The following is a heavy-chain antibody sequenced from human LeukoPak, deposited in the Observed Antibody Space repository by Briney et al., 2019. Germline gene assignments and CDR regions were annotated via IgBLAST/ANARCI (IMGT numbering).Heavy chain of an antibody. CDR3: VSGYCSSTSTRFAY. V-gene: IGHV3-64D*06. J-gene: IGHJ4*02. CDR1: GFTFSSCG. CDR2: MTSNGGST. Sequence: AGGSLRLSCSASGFTFSSCGMHWVRQAPGKGLEYVSSMTSNGGSTYYADSVKGRFTISRDNSKNTLFLQMSSLRAEDSAVYYCVSGYCSSTSTRFAYWGQGTLVTVSS. D-gene: IGHD2-2*01.